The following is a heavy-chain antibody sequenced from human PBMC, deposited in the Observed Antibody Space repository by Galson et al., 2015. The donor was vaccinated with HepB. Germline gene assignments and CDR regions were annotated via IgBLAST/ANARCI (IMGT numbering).Heavy chain of an antibody. CDR3: ARGENYDILTGGGDY. J-gene: IGHJ4*02. D-gene: IGHD3-9*01. CDR2: IIPIFGTA. V-gene: IGHV1-69*13. CDR1: GGTFSSYA. Sequence: SVKVSCKASGGTFSSYAISWVRQAPGQGLEWMGGIIPIFGTANYAQKFQGRVTITADESTSTAYMELSSLRSEDTAVYYCARGENYDILTGGGDYWGQGTLVTVSS.